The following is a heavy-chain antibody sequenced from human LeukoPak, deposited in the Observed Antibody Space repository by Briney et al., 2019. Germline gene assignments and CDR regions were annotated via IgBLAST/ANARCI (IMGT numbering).Heavy chain of an antibody. CDR3: ARTLGEYQLLLNNWFDP. J-gene: IGHJ5*02. V-gene: IGHV4-61*01. D-gene: IGHD2-2*01. Sequence: SETLSLTCTVSGGSGSSGSCYWSWIRQPPGKGLEWIGYIYDSGSTNYNPSLKSRVSISVDTSKNQFSLKLSSVTAADTAVYYCARTLGEYQLLLNNWFDPWGQGTLVTVSS. CDR1: GGSGSSGSCY. CDR2: IYDSGST.